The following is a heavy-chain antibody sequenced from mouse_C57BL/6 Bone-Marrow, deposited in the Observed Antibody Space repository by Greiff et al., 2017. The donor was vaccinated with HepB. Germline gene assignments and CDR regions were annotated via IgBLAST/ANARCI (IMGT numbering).Heavy chain of an antibody. J-gene: IGHJ4*01. V-gene: IGHV5-4*03. D-gene: IGHD2-12*01. CDR1: GFTFSSYA. Sequence: EVNVVESGGGLVKPGGSLKLSCAASGFTFSSYAMSWVRQTPEKRLEWVATISDGGSYTYYPDNVKGRFTISRDNAKNNLYLQMSHLKSEDTAMYYCARGLRRRSHAMDYWGQGTSVTVSS. CDR2: ISDGGSYT. CDR3: ARGLRRRSHAMDY.